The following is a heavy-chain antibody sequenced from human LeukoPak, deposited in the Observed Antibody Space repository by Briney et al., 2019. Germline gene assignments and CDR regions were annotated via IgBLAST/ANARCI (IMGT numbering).Heavy chain of an antibody. V-gene: IGHV4-31*02. Sequence: LRLSCAASGFTFSSYSMNWIRQHPGKGLEWIGYIYYSGSTYYNPSLKSRVTISVDTSKNQFSLKLSSVTAADTAVYYCARGIVVVANFDYWGQGTLVTVSS. CDR1: GFTFSSYS. CDR3: ARGIVVVANFDY. CDR2: IYYSGST. D-gene: IGHD3-22*01. J-gene: IGHJ4*02.